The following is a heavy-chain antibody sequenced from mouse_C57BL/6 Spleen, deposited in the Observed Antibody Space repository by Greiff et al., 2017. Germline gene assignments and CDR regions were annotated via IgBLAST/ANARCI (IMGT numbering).Heavy chain of an antibody. Sequence: QVQLQQPGTELVKPGASVKLSCKASGYTFTSYWMHWVKQRPGQGLEWIGNINPSNGGTNYNEKFKSKATLTVDKSASTAYMQLSSLTSEDSAVYYCARKGYYGLYYFDYWGQGTTLTVSS. D-gene: IGHD1-1*01. V-gene: IGHV1-53*01. CDR2: INPSNGGT. CDR1: GYTFTSYW. J-gene: IGHJ2*01. CDR3: ARKGYYGLYYFDY.